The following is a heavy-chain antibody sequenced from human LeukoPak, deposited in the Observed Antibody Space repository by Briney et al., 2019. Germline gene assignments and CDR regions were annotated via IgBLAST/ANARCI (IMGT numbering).Heavy chain of an antibody. V-gene: IGHV3-66*01. J-gene: IGHJ6*03. CDR1: GFTVSSNY. D-gene: IGHD3-3*01. Sequence: PGGSLRLSCAASGFTVSSNYMSWVRQAPGKGLEWVSVICSGGSTYYADSVKGRLTISRDNSKNTLYLQMKSLRAEDTAVYYCARVRGYDFWSGHQNYYYYMDVWGKGTTVTVSS. CDR3: ARVRGYDFWSGHQNYYYYMDV. CDR2: ICSGGST.